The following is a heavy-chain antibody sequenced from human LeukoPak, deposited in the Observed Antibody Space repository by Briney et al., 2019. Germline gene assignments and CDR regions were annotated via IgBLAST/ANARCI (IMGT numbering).Heavy chain of an antibody. J-gene: IGHJ4*02. Sequence: GGSLRLSCAASEFTFSDAWMTWVRQAPGKGLGWVGRIKSKSDGGTSDYAAPVKGRFIISRDDSKNTMYLQMNSLRTEDTGMYYCTTWVKTPTMSWYWGQGTLVTVSS. D-gene: IGHD3-10*02. V-gene: IGHV3-15*01. CDR2: IKSKSDGGTS. CDR3: TTWVKTPTMSWY. CDR1: EFTFSDAW.